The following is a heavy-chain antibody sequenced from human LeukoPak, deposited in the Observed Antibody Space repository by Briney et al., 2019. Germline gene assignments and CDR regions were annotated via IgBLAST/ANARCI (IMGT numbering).Heavy chain of an antibody. J-gene: IGHJ5*02. V-gene: IGHV4-61*02. CDR2: IYTSGSA. CDR3: ARVTPCKNFWNGYFDP. Sequence: SETLSLTCTVSGGSITSGSYYWSWIRQPAGKGLEWIGLIYTSGSANYDPSLKSRVTMSIDTSKNQFSLKLNSVTAADTAVYYCARVTPCKNFWNGYFDPWGQGALVTVSS. D-gene: IGHD3-3*01. CDR1: GGSITSGSYY.